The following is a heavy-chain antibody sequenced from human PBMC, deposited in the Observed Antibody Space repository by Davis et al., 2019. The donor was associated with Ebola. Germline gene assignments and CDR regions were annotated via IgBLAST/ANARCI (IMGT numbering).Heavy chain of an antibody. CDR3: AKDNPLRWFGP. D-gene: IGHD1-14*01. CDR1: GGSITSYQ. Sequence: MPGGSLRLSCTVSGGSITSYQWNWVRQSPGKGLEWLGSIHSSGTTNYNPSLKSRVTISMETSQNQFSLRLNSVTPADTAVYYCAKDNPLRWFGPWGQGTLVTVSS. V-gene: IGHV4-59*01. CDR2: IHSSGTT. J-gene: IGHJ5*02.